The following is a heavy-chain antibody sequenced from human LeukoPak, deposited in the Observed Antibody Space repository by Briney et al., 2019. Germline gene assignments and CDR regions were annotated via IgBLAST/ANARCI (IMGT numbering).Heavy chain of an antibody. CDR1: GYTFTDHY. CDR2: INPKSGDT. Sequence: ASVKVSCKAFGYTFTDHYVHWVRQAPGQGLEWMGWINPKSGDTKYVQKLQGRLTMTRDTSLRTAYMELTRLRSDDTAVFYCATYCGGDCAPGGYWGQGTLVIVSS. CDR3: ATYCGGDCAPGGY. J-gene: IGHJ4*02. D-gene: IGHD2-21*01. V-gene: IGHV1-2*02.